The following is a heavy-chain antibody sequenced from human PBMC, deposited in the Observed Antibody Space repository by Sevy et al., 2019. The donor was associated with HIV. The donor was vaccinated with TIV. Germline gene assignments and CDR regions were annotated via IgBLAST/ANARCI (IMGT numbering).Heavy chain of an antibody. CDR2: ISFDASNK. Sequence: GGSLRLSCAASGFTFSRYSMHWVRQAPGMGLEWVATISFDASNKHYADSVKGRFTISRDNFQNSLFLQMNSLRPEDTAVYYCALERLSSDVAEYFQNWGQSTLVTVSS. D-gene: IGHD1-1*01. CDR1: GFTFSRYS. CDR3: ALERLSSDVAEYFQN. V-gene: IGHV3-30*04. J-gene: IGHJ1*01.